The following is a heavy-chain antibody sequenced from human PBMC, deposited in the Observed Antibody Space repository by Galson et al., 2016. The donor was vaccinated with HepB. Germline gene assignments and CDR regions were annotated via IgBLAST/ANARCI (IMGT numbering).Heavy chain of an antibody. CDR2: VNWNGGST. Sequence: SLRLSCAASGFTFHDHGMNWVRQAPGKGLEWVSSVNWNGGSTAYADSVNGRFTISRDNAKNSLYLQMNSLRGEDTALYFCARESGNFDAGYIYLDSWGQGTLVTASS. CDR3: ARESGNFDAGYIYLDS. D-gene: IGHD4-23*01. J-gene: IGHJ4*02. CDR1: GFTFHDHG. V-gene: IGHV3-20*04.